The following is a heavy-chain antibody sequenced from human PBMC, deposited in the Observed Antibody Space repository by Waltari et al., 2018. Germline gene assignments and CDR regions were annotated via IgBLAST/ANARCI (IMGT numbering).Heavy chain of an antibody. J-gene: IGHJ4*02. CDR2: VYHFGSS. D-gene: IGHD4-17*01. CDR3: ARHESAHYGGFDS. CDR1: GDSITSASY. V-gene: IGHV4-38-2*01. Sequence: QVQLQESGPGLVKPSETLSLTCAVSGDSITSASYWGWIRQPPGKGLEWIGYVYHFGSSSYKPALKSRVTMSVDTSKRQFSLNRSSGTAADTAVDYCARHESAHYGGFDSWGRGTLVTVSA.